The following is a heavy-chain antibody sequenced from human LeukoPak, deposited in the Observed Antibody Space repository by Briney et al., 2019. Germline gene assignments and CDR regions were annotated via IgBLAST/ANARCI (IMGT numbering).Heavy chain of an antibody. D-gene: IGHD6-13*01. CDR3: ARAGYSSSWNSYNWFDP. V-gene: IGHV1-24*01. J-gene: IGHJ5*02. CDR1: GYALSESS. CDR2: FDPEYVET. Sequence: ASVKVSCKVSGYALSESSIHWVRQTPGEGFEWMGGFDPEYVETTYAQKFRGRVTMTEDTSTDTAYMELINLRSDDTAVYYCARAGYSSSWNSYNWFDPWGQGTLVTVSS.